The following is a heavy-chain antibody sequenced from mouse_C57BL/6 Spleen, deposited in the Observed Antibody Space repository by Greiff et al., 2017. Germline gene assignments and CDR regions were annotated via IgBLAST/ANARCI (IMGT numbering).Heavy chain of an antibody. D-gene: IGHD1-1*01. CDR3: ARGDYYGSSPYYFDY. Sequence: VQLQQPGAELVMPGASVKLSCKASGYTFTSYWMHWVKQRPGQGLEWIGEIDPSDSYTNYNQKFKGKSTLTVAKSSSTAYMQLSSLTSEDSAVYYGARGDYYGSSPYYFDYWGQGTTLTVSS. J-gene: IGHJ2*01. CDR1: GYTFTSYW. CDR2: IDPSDSYT. V-gene: IGHV1-69*01.